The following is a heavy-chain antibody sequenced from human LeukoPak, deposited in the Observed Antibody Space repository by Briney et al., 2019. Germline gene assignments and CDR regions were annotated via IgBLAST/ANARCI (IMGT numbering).Heavy chain of an antibody. CDR3: ARDPRDSSGYYPASLDDWHGFDY. D-gene: IGHD3-22*01. J-gene: IGHJ4*02. Sequence: ASVKVSCKASGGTFSSYAISWVRQAPGQGLEGMGRIIPILGIANYAQKFQGRVTITADKSTSTAYMELSSLRSEDTAVYYCARDPRDSSGYYPASLDDWHGFDYWGQGTLVTVSS. CDR2: IIPILGIA. CDR1: GGTFSSYA. V-gene: IGHV1-69*04.